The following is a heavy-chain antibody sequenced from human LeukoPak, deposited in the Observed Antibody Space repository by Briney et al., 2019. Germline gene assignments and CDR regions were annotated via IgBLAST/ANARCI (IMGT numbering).Heavy chain of an antibody. D-gene: IGHD5-24*01. CDR2: ISSSGSTI. V-gene: IGHV3-48*04. CDR3: ARDSEGDGYNFDT. CDR1: GFTFSSYS. J-gene: IGHJ5*02. Sequence: GGSLRLSCAVSGFTFSSYSMNWVRQAPGKGLEWVSYISSSGSTIYYADSVKGRFTISRDNAKNSLYLQMNSLRAEDTAVYYCARDSEGDGYNFDTWGRGTLVTVSS.